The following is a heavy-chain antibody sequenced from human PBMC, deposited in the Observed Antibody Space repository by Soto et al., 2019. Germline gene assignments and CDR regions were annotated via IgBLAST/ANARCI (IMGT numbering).Heavy chain of an antibody. V-gene: IGHV3-30*18. J-gene: IGHJ4*02. CDR2: ISYDGSNK. D-gene: IGHD3-3*01. Sequence: QVQLVESGGGVVQPGRSLRLSCAASGFTFSSYGMHWVRQAPGKGLEWVAVISYDGSNKYYADSVKGRFTISRDNSKNTLYLQMNSLRAEDTAVYYCAKDGGSVSGYYFPYYFDYWGQGTLVTVSS. CDR3: AKDGGSVSGYYFPYYFDY. CDR1: GFTFSSYG.